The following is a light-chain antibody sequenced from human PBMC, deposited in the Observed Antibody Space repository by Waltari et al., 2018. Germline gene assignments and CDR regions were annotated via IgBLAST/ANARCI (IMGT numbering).Light chain of an antibody. V-gene: IGLV4-69*01. Sequence: QLVLTQSPSASTSLGASVKLTCTLSSGHSTNVIAWLQKRPEEGPRYLMQVNSDGSHNKGDEIPDRFSGSSSGAERYLTISSLQSEDEADYYCQTGGHGTWVFGGGTKLTVL. CDR1: SGHSTNV. CDR2: VNSDGSH. CDR3: QTGGHGTWV. J-gene: IGLJ3*02.